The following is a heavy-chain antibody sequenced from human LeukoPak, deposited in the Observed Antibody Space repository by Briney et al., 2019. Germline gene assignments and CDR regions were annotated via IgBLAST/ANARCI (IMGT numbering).Heavy chain of an antibody. V-gene: IGHV3-23*01. J-gene: IGHJ4*02. CDR2: ISDNGGGR. CDR1: GFTFSSYA. CDR3: AKESGALGAPLYDY. D-gene: IGHD4/OR15-4a*01. Sequence: GGSLRLSCAASGFTFSSYAMSWVRQAPGKGLEWVSGISDNGGGRYYADSVKGRFTISRDNSKNMLYLQMNSLRAEDTAVHYCAKESGALGAPLYDYWGRGILVTASS.